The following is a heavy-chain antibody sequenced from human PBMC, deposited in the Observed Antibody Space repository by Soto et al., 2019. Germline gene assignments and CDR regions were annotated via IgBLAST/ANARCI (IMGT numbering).Heavy chain of an antibody. V-gene: IGHV3-11*01. CDR1: GFTFSDYY. J-gene: IGHJ4*02. Sequence: QVQLVESGGGLVKPGGSLRLSCAGSGFTFSDYYMSWIRQAPGKGLEWVSYISSSGSTIYYADSVKGRFTISRDNAKNSLYLQMNSLRAEDTAVYYCARCFSDFWSGDSNCYFDYWGQGTLVTVSS. CDR2: ISSSGSTI. D-gene: IGHD3-3*01. CDR3: ARCFSDFWSGDSNCYFDY.